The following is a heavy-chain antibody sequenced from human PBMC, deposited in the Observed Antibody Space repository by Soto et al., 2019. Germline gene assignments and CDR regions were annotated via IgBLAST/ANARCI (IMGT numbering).Heavy chain of an antibody. CDR2: IYYSGST. V-gene: IGHV4-59*01. J-gene: IGHJ5*02. CDR1: GGSISSYY. Sequence: SETLSLTCTVSGGSISSYYWSWIRQPPGKGLEWIGHIYYSGSTNYNPSLKSRVTISVDTSKNQFSLKLSCVSAADTAVHYCARLGAYYQSLAPWGPGTLVTVSS. D-gene: IGHD2-21*01. CDR3: ARLGAYYQSLAP.